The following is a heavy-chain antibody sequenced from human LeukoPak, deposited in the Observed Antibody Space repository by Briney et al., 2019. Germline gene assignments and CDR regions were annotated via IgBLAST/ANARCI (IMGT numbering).Heavy chain of an antibody. V-gene: IGHV3-21*01. D-gene: IGHD3-22*01. CDR1: GFTFSSYS. J-gene: IGHJ3*02. CDR2: ISSSSSYI. CDR3: ATEWLLGAMNAFDI. Sequence: AGGSLRLSCAASGFTFSSYSMNWVRQAPGKGLEWVSSISSSSSYIFYADSVKGRFTISRDNAQNSLYLQMNSLRAEDTAVYYCATEWLLGAMNAFDIWGQGTMVTVSS.